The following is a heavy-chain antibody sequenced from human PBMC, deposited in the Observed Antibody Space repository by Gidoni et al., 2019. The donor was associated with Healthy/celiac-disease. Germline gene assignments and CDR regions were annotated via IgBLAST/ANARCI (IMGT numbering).Heavy chain of an antibody. J-gene: IGHJ4*02. D-gene: IGHD6-19*01. CDR1: GFPFSSSS. V-gene: IGHV3-21*01. CDR2: SSSSSAYI. Sequence: EVQLVESGGGLVKPGGSLRLSCAASGFPFSSSSMNWVRQAPGKGLELVSSSSSSSAYIYYADSMKGRFTISRDNAKNSLYLQMNSLRAEDTAVYYCARVSGRFSTQDYWGQGTLVTVSS. CDR3: ARVSGRFSTQDY.